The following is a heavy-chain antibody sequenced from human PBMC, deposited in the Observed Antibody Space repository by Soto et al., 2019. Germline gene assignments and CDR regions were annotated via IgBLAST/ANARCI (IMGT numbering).Heavy chain of an antibody. D-gene: IGHD2-15*01. J-gene: IGHJ5*02. CDR2: INHSGST. V-gene: IGHV4-34*01. CDR3: ARGHSVRVAARFYWFDP. Sequence: QVQLQQWGAGLLKPSETLSLTCAVYGGSFSGYYWSWIRQPPGKGLESIGEINHSGSTNYNPSLKSRVTRSVDTSKNQLSLMLSYAAAADKAVYYCARGHSVRVAARFYWFDPWGQGTLVTVSS. CDR1: GGSFSGYY.